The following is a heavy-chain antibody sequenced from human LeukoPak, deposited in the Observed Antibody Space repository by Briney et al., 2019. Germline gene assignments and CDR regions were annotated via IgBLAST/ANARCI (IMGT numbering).Heavy chain of an antibody. J-gene: IGHJ4*02. D-gene: IGHD3-10*01. V-gene: IGHV1-18*01. Sequence: ASVKVSCKASGYTFTNYGISWVRQAPGQGLEWMGWISAYSGDPNYAQKFQGRVTMTTDTSTSTAYMELRSLRSDDTAVYYCATAFGELLISPFTFDYWGQGTLVTVSS. CDR2: ISAYSGDP. CDR1: GYTFTNYG. CDR3: ATAFGELLISPFTFDY.